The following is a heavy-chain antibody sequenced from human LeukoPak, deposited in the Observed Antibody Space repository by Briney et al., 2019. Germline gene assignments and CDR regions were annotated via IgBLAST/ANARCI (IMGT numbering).Heavy chain of an antibody. V-gene: IGHV5-51*01. CDR1: GYRFTNYW. J-gene: IGHJ1*01. CDR2: IYPGDSDT. D-gene: IGHD1-26*01. CDR3: ARRVHRVGSYSSHADH. Sequence: GESLKISCQGSGYRFTNYWIGWVRQMPGKGLEWMGIIYPGDSDTTYSPSFQGQVTISADKSISTAYLQWSSLKASDTAMYYCARRVHRVGSYSSHADHWGQGTLVTVSS.